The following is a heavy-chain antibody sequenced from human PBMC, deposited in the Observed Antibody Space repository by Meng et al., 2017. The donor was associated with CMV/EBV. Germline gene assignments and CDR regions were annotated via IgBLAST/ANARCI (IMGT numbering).Heavy chain of an antibody. CDR3: ARAIVLMVYAENWFDP. J-gene: IGHJ5*02. CDR2: IYYSGST. D-gene: IGHD2-8*01. V-gene: IGHV4-39*07. Sequence: QLHESGPGLVQASETLSLTRTVSGRSISSSSYYWGWVGQPPGKGLEWIGSIYYSGSTYYNPSLKSRVTISVDTSKNQFSLKLSSVTAADTAVYYCARAIVLMVYAENWFDPWGQGTLVTVSS. CDR1: GRSISSSSYY.